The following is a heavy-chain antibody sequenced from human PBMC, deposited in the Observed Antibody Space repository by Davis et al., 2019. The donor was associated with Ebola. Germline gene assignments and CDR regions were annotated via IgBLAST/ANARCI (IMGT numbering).Heavy chain of an antibody. D-gene: IGHD4/OR15-4a*01. V-gene: IGHV1-8*02. CDR2: MNPNSGNT. J-gene: IGHJ4*02. Sequence: ASVKVSCKASGYTFTSYGISWVRQAPGQGLEWMGWMNPNSGNTGYAQKFQGRVTMTRNTSISTAYMELSSLRSEDTAVYYCASSVLGVLTAFDYWGQGTLVTVSS. CDR3: ASSVLGVLTAFDY. CDR1: GYTFTSYG.